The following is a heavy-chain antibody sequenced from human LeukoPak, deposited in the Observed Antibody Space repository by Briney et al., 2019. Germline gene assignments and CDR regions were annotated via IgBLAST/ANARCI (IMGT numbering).Heavy chain of an antibody. Sequence: SQTLSLTCAISGDSVSSNTAAWNWLRQSPSRGLEWLGRTCYRSNWYNDYAVSVKSRIPINPDTSKNQFSLQLDSVTPEDTAVYYCARAFHSYYFDYWGQGTLVTVSS. J-gene: IGHJ4*02. CDR1: GDSVSSNTAA. CDR3: ARAFHSYYFDY. V-gene: IGHV6-1*01. CDR2: TCYRSNWYN. D-gene: IGHD2-15*01.